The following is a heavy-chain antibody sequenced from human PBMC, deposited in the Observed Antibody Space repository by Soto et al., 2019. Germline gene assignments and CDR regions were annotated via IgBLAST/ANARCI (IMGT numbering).Heavy chain of an antibody. V-gene: IGHV3-30-3*01. Sequence: QVQLVESGGGVVQPGRSVRLSCAASGFTFSSYAMHWVRQAPGKGLEWVAVISYDGSNKYYADSVKGRFTISRDNSKNTLYLQMNSLRAEDTAVYYCARSITIFGVVIIHPYYYGMDVWGQGTTVTVSS. D-gene: IGHD3-3*01. CDR2: ISYDGSNK. CDR3: ARSITIFGVVIIHPYYYGMDV. J-gene: IGHJ6*02. CDR1: GFTFSSYA.